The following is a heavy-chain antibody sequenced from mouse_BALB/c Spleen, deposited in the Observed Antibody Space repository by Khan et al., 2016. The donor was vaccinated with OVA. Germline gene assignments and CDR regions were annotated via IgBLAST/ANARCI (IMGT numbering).Heavy chain of an antibody. CDR1: GYAFTNYQ. CDR2: INPSNGGT. V-gene: IGHV1S81*02. CDR3: TRGCYGGFAY. Sequence: QVQLQQSGAELVKPGASVKLSCKASGYAFTNYQMYWVKQRPGQGLEWIGEINPSNGGTNFNEKFKSKATLTVDKSSSTAYMQLNSLTSEDSAVYYCTRGCYGGFAYWGQGTLVTVSA. J-gene: IGHJ3*01. D-gene: IGHD1-1*01.